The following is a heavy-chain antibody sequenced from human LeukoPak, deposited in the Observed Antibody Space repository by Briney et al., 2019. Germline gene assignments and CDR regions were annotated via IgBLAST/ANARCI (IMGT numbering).Heavy chain of an antibody. D-gene: IGHD2-15*01. CDR1: GGSFSGYH. CDR2: INHSGST. V-gene: IGHV4-34*01. J-gene: IGHJ4*02. CDR3: ARVRRGSCYY. Sequence: SETLSLTCAVYGGSFSGYHWSWIRQPPGKGLEWIGEINHSGSTNYNPSLKSRVTISVDTSKNQFSLKLSSVTAADTAVYYCARVRRGSCYYWGQGTLVTVSS.